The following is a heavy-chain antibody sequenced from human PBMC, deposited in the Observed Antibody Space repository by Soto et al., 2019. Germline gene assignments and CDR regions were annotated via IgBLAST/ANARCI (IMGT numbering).Heavy chain of an antibody. CDR2: IWHHGGNK. J-gene: IGHJ6*02. V-gene: IGHV3-33*01. CDR1: GFTFSHYG. D-gene: IGHD1-1*01. Sequence: QMQLEESGGGVVQPGRSLRLSCVASGFTFSHYGMHWVRQAPGKGLEWVAVIWHHGGNKYYADSVKGRFTISGDNARNTLYLQMDSLRGEDTGVYYCVSDETQLERRPSYGKDVWGRGTTVIVSS. CDR3: VSDETQLERRPSYGKDV.